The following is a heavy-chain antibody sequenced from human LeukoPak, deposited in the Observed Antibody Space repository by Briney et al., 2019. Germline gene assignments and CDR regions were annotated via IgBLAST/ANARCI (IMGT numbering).Heavy chain of an antibody. Sequence: SETLSLTXAVYGGSFSGYYWSWIRQPPGKGLEWIGEINHSGSTSYNPSLKSRVTISVDTSKNQFSLKLSSVTAADTAVYYCARGAYYDSSGYYYRDYYYYMDVWGKGTTVTVSS. J-gene: IGHJ6*03. V-gene: IGHV4-34*01. D-gene: IGHD3-22*01. CDR1: GGSFSGYY. CDR3: ARGAYYDSSGYYYRDYYYYMDV. CDR2: INHSGST.